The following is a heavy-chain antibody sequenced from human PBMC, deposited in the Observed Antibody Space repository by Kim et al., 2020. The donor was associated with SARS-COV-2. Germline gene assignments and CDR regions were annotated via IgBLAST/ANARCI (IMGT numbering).Heavy chain of an antibody. CDR1: GGSISSSSYY. Sequence: SETLSLTCTVSGGSISSSSYYWGWIRQPPGKGLEWIGSIYYSGSTYYNPSLKSRVTISVDTSKNQFSLKLSSVTAADTAVYYCVVVNFYGDYADYWGQGTLVTVSS. J-gene: IGHJ4*02. D-gene: IGHD4-17*01. V-gene: IGHV4-39*01. CDR2: IYYSGST. CDR3: VVVNFYGDYADY.